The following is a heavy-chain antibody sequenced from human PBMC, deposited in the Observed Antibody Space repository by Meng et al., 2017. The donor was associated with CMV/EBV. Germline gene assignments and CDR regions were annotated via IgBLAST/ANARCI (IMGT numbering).Heavy chain of an antibody. V-gene: IGHV1-8*03. D-gene: IGHD3-10*01. J-gene: IGHJ3*01. Sequence: ASVKVSCKASGYTFTNYDINWVRQATGQGLEWMGWMNPISGNTGYAQKFQGRVTITRDNSVNTAYMELSSLSSDDTAVYYCARDLSTRFRGAVSNAFGVWGQGTVVTVSS. CDR3: ARDLSTRFRGAVSNAFGV. CDR2: MNPISGNT. CDR1: GYTFTNYD.